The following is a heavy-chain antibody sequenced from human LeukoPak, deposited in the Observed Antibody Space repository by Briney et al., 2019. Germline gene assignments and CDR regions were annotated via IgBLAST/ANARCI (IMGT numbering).Heavy chain of an antibody. J-gene: IGHJ5*02. Sequence: GGSLRLSCLASGFTFSRYAMHWVRQAPGKGLEHVSVISSNGGSTYYADSVKGRFTISRDNSKNTLYLQMSSLRAEDTAVYYCVKAYYDFWSAYANWFDPWGQGTLVTVSS. CDR2: ISSNGGST. V-gene: IGHV3-64D*09. CDR3: VKAYYDFWSAYANWFDP. D-gene: IGHD3-3*01. CDR1: GFTFSRYA.